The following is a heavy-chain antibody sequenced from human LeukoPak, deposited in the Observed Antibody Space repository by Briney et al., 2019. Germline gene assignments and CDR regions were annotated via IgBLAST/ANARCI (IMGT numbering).Heavy chain of an antibody. D-gene: IGHD3/OR15-3a*01. Sequence: SQTLSLTCAISGGSVTSDRAAWNWIRQSPSRGLEWLGRTYYRSKWYNDYTFSVKSRITINPDISKNQFSLQLNSVTPEDTAVYYCARDMDWNFDYWGQGARVTVSA. CDR1: GGSVTSDRAA. CDR2: TYYRSKWYN. J-gene: IGHJ4*02. CDR3: ARDMDWNFDY. V-gene: IGHV6-1*01.